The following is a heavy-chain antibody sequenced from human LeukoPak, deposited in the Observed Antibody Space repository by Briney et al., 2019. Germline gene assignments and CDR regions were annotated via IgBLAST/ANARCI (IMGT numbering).Heavy chain of an antibody. V-gene: IGHV7-4-1*02. D-gene: IGHD2-21*02. CDR1: GGTFSSYA. CDR3: AREGEEGSLWWRLTTSKSYGMDV. CDR2: INTNTGNP. J-gene: IGHJ6*02. Sequence: ASVKVSCKASGGTFSSYAISWVRQAPGQGLEWMGWINTNTGNPTYAQGFTGRFVFSLDTSVSTAYLQISSLKAEDTAVYYCAREGEEGSLWWRLTTSKSYGMDVWGQGTTVTVSS.